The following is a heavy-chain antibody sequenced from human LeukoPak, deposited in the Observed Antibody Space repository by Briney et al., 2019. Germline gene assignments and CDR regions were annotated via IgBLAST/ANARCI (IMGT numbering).Heavy chain of an antibody. CDR1: GFTFSSYA. Sequence: QPGRSLRLSCAASGFTFSSYAMHWVRQAPGKGLEWVAVISYDGGNKYYADSVKGRFTISRDNSKNTLYLQMNSLRAEDTAVYYCARSSSGWQGTYYYYGMDVWGQGTTVTVSS. CDR3: ARSSSGWQGTYYYYGMDV. J-gene: IGHJ6*02. D-gene: IGHD6-19*01. CDR2: ISYDGGNK. V-gene: IGHV3-30*04.